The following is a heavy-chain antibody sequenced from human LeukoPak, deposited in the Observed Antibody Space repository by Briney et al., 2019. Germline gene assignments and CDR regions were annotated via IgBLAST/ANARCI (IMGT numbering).Heavy chain of an antibody. CDR3: AKDGASASRPYYYYYMDV. D-gene: IGHD3-16*01. V-gene: IGHV3-23*01. J-gene: IGHJ6*03. CDR2: ISGSGGST. CDR1: GFTFSSYG. Sequence: GGSLRLSCAASGFTFSSYGMSWVRQAPGKGLEWVSAISGSGGSTYYADSVKGRFTISRDNSKNTLYLQMNSLRAEDTAVYYCAKDGASASRPYYYYYMDVWGKGTTVTISS.